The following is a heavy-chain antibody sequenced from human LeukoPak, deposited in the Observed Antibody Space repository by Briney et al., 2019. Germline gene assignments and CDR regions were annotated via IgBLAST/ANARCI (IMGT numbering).Heavy chain of an antibody. CDR3: ARDVPTYYDFWSGYYYYGMDV. D-gene: IGHD3-3*01. CDR2: MNPNSGNT. V-gene: IGHV1-8*01. J-gene: IGHJ6*02. CDR1: GYTFTSYD. Sequence: GASVKVSCKASGYTFTSYDINWVRQATGQGLEWMGWMNPNSGNTGYAQKLQGRVTMTTDTSTSTAYMELRSLRSDDTAVYYCARDVPTYYDFWSGYYYYGMDVWGQGTAVTVSS.